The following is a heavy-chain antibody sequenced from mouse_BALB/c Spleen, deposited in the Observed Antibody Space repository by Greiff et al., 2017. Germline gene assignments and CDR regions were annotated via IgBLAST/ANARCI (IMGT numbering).Heavy chain of an antibody. Sequence: DVKLVESGGGLVKPGGSLKLSCAASGFTFSSYAMSWVRQTPEKRLEWVATISSGGSYTYYPDSVKGRFTISRDNAKNTLYLQMSSLRSEDTAMYYCARLRFDYWGQGTTLTVSS. D-gene: IGHD1-1*01. CDR2: ISSGGSYT. CDR3: ARLRFDY. CDR1: GFTFSSYA. J-gene: IGHJ2*01. V-gene: IGHV5-9-3*01.